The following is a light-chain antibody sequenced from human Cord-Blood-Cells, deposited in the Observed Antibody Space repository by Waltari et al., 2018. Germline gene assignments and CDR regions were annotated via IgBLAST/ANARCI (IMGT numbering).Light chain of an antibody. CDR2: EGS. Sequence: QSALTQPASVSGSPGQSITISCTGTSSDVGSYNLVSWYQQHPGKAPKLMIYEGSKRPSGVSNRFSGSKSGNTASLTISGRQAEYEADYYCCSYAGSSTYVFGTGTKVTVL. V-gene: IGLV2-23*01. J-gene: IGLJ1*01. CDR1: SSDVGSYNL. CDR3: CSYAGSSTYV.